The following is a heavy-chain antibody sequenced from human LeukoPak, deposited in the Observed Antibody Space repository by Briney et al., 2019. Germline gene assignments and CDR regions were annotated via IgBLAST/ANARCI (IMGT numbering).Heavy chain of an antibody. J-gene: IGHJ4*02. Sequence: SEPLSLTCTVSGGSISSHYWSWIRQPPGKGLEWVGYIYYSGSTNYNPSLKSRVTISVDTSKNQFSLKLSSVTAADTAVYYCARLRGSAAAGDYWGQGTLVTVSS. CDR2: IYYSGST. D-gene: IGHD6-13*01. CDR1: GGSISSHY. V-gene: IGHV4-59*11. CDR3: ARLRGSAAAGDY.